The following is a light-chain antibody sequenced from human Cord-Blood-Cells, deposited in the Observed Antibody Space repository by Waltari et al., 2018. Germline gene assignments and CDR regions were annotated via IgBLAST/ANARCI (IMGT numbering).Light chain of an antibody. J-gene: IGLJ2*01. V-gene: IGLV2-14*01. CDR3: SSYTSSSTVV. CDR1: SRDVRGYNY. Sequence: QSALTQPASVSASPGQSITIPFTVTSRDVRGYNYVSWYQQHPGKAPKLMIYDVSNRPSGVSNRFSGSKSGNTASLTISGLQAEDEADYYCSSYTSSSTVVFGGGTKLTVL. CDR2: DVS.